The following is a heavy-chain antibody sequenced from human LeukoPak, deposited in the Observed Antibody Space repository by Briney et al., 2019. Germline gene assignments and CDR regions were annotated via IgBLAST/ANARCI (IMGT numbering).Heavy chain of an antibody. Sequence: GGSLRLSCAASGFTFRSYAMTWVRQAPGKGLEWVSTISYSGNTTYYAVSVRGRFTISRDNSKNTLYQQMDSLSAEDTAVYFCARDVWRSSNGVCYTALDNWGQGILVTVSS. CDR1: GFTFRSYA. D-gene: IGHD2-8*01. CDR3: ARDVWRSSNGVCYTALDN. V-gene: IGHV3-23*01. CDR2: ISYSGNTT. J-gene: IGHJ4*02.